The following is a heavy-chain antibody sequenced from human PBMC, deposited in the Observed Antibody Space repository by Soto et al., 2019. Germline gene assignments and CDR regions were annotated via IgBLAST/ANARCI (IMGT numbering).Heavy chain of an antibody. J-gene: IGHJ4*02. D-gene: IGHD3-16*01. CDR3: ATAIYALAYYFDY. Sequence: GASVKVSCKVSGYTLTGLSMHWVRQAPGKGLEWMGGFDPEDGETIYAQKFQGRVTMTEDTSTDTAYMELSSLRSEDTAVYYCATAIYALAYYFDYWGQGTLVTVSS. CDR2: FDPEDGET. CDR1: GYTLTGLS. V-gene: IGHV1-24*01.